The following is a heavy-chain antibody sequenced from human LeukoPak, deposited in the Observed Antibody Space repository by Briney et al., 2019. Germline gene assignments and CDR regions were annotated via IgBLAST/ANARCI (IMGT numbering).Heavy chain of an antibody. J-gene: IGHJ4*02. CDR2: IYYSGST. CDR1: GGSISSGDYY. CDR3: ARVNYDSSGYYFDY. Sequence: NPSETLSLTCTVSGGSISSGDYYWSWIRQPPGKGLEWIGYIYYSGSTYYNPSLKSRVTISVDTSKNQFSLKLSSVTAADTAVYYCARVNYDSSGYYFDYWGQGTLVTVSS. D-gene: IGHD3-22*01. V-gene: IGHV4-30-4*01.